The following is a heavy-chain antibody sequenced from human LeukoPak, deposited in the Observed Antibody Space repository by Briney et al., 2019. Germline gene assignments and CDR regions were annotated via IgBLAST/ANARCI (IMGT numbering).Heavy chain of an antibody. D-gene: IGHD3-3*01. Sequence: SETLSLTCTVSGGSISSGSYYWSWIRQLAGKGLEWIGRIYTSGSSNYNPSLKSRVTISVDTSKNQFSLKLSSVTAADTAVYYCARDPTPYYDFWSGYPLGDVMDVWGKGTTVTVSS. V-gene: IGHV4-61*02. CDR1: GGSISSGSYY. J-gene: IGHJ6*04. CDR3: ARDPTPYYDFWSGYPLGDVMDV. CDR2: IYTSGSS.